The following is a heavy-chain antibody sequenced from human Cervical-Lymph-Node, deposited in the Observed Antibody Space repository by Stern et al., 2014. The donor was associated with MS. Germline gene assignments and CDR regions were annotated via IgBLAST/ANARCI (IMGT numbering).Heavy chain of an antibody. CDR2: ISGSGNTI. J-gene: IGHJ4*02. CDR1: GFTFRDYY. D-gene: IGHD1-26*01. V-gene: IGHV3-11*01. CDR3: AREYSGSFDS. Sequence: VQLVESGGGLVKPGGSLRLSCEASGFTFRDYYMTWLRQAPDGGLEWVSYISGSGNTIYYADSVKGRFTISRDNAENSLYLQLKSLRAEDTAVYYCAREYSGSFDSWGQGTLVTVSA.